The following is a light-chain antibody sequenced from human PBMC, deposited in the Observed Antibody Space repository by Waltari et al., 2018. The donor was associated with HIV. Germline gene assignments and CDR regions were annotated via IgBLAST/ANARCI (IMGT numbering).Light chain of an antibody. V-gene: IGLV2-8*01. Sequence: QSALTQPLSASGSPGQSVTISCNGTSSDVGGYDFVPWYQQHPGKAPKLMLYDVTKRPSGVPDRFSGSKSGSTASLTLSGLQAEDEADYYCSSYAGSNNLIFGGGTKLTVL. CDR2: DVT. J-gene: IGLJ2*01. CDR3: SSYAGSNNLI. CDR1: SSDVGGYDF.